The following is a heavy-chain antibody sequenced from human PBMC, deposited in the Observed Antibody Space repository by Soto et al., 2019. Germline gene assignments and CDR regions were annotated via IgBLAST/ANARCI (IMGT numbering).Heavy chain of an antibody. D-gene: IGHD3-10*01. CDR2: SRNKANSYTA. CDR3: VRFGPLKYYYYGLDV. V-gene: IGHV3-72*01. J-gene: IGHJ6*02. Sequence: PEGSLRLSCAASGFTLSDHYMDWVRQAPGNGLEWIGRSRNKANSYTADYAASVKGRFTISRDDSKSSLYLQMNSLKTENTAVYYRVRFGPLKYYYYGLDVWGQGTTLTVFS. CDR1: GFTLSDHY.